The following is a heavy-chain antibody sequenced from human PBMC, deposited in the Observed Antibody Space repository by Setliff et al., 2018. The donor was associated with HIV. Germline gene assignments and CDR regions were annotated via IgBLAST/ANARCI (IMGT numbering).Heavy chain of an antibody. J-gene: IGHJ3*02. Sequence: PGGSLRLSCAASGFTFSSYAMSWVRQAPGKGLEWVSAMSGSGGSTYYADPVKGRFTISRDNSNNTLYLQMNSLRAEDTAVYYCAKDKLAAFDIWGQGTMVTVSS. D-gene: IGHD1-1*01. V-gene: IGHV3-23*01. CDR1: GFTFSSYA. CDR2: MSGSGGST. CDR3: AKDKLAAFDI.